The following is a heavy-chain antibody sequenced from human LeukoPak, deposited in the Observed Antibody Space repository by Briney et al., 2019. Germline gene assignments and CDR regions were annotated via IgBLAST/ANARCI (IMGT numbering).Heavy chain of an antibody. J-gene: IGHJ4*02. CDR2: ISYDGSNK. CDR1: GFTFSRYG. D-gene: IGHD3-22*01. Sequence: GRSLRLSCAASGFTFSRYGMHWVRQAPGKGLEWVAVISYDGSNKYYADSVKGRFTISRDNSKNTLYLQMNSLRAEDTAVYYCAKDGASSYYYDSSSYYGFDYWGQGTLVTVSS. V-gene: IGHV3-30*18. CDR3: AKDGASSYYYDSSSYYGFDY.